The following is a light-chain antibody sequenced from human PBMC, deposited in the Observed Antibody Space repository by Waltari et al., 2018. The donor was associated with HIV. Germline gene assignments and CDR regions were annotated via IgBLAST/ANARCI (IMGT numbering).Light chain of an antibody. CDR2: DVS. CDR3: CSYAGSYTLV. V-gene: IGLV2-11*01. CDR1: SSDVGGYNY. J-gene: IGLJ2*01. Sequence: QSALTQPRSVSGSPGQSVTISCTGTSSDVGGYNYVSWYQQHPRKAPKLIIYDVSKRPSGVPDRFSGSKSGNTASLTISGLQAEDEADYYCCSYAGSYTLVFGGGTKLTVL.